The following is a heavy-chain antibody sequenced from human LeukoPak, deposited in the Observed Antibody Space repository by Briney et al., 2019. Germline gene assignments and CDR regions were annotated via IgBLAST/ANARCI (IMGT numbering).Heavy chain of an antibody. V-gene: IGHV4-59*12. CDR2: IYHSGST. D-gene: IGHD3-3*01. Sequence: SETLSLTCTVSGGSISNYYWNWLRQPPGKGLEWIGEIYHSGSTNYNPSLKSRITISVDKSKNQFSLKLSSVTAADTAVYYCARERSGSEIFARSFDIWGQGTMVTVSS. J-gene: IGHJ3*02. CDR1: GGSISNYY. CDR3: ARERSGSEIFARSFDI.